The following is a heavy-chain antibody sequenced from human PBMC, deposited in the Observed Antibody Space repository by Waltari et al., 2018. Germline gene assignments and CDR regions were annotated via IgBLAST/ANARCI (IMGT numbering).Heavy chain of an antibody. CDR2: IYYSGST. J-gene: IGHJ3*02. D-gene: IGHD6-19*01. V-gene: IGHV4-31*01. Sequence: QVQLQASGPGLVKPSQTLSLTCPVSGGCITSGGYYWRWIRQHPGKGLEWSGYIYYSGSTYYNPSLKSLVTISVDTSKNQFSLKLSSVTAADTAVYYCARVWYSSGLTFDIWGQGTMVTVSS. CDR3: ARVWYSSGLTFDI. CDR1: GGCITSGGYY.